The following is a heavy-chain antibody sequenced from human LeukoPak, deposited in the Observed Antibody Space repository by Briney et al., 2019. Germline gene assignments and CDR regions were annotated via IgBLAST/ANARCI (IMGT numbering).Heavy chain of an antibody. D-gene: IGHD4-17*01. Sequence: SETLSLTCTIFGGSINSSNWWNWVRQSPGKGLEWIGEIFRSGETNYNSSLESRLTISVDRTKNQFSLRLNSVTAADTAVYYCARGRHGDFGNWFDPWGQGTPVIAAS. J-gene: IGHJ5*02. CDR1: GGSINSSNW. CDR2: IFRSGET. CDR3: ARGRHGDFGNWFDP. V-gene: IGHV4-4*02.